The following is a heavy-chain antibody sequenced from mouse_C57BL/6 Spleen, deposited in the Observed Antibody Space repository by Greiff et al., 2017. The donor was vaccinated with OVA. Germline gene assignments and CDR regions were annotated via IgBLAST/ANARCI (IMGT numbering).Heavy chain of an antibody. J-gene: IGHJ2*01. CDR2: INPNNGGT. Sequence: VQLQQSGPELVKPGASVKISCKASGYTFTDYYMNWVKQSHGKSLEWIGDINPNNGGTSYNQKFKGKATLTVAKSSSTAYMELRSLTSEDSAVYYCAFTTVGNFDYWGQGTTLTVSS. CDR3: AFTTVGNFDY. D-gene: IGHD1-1*01. V-gene: IGHV1-26*01. CDR1: GYTFTDYY.